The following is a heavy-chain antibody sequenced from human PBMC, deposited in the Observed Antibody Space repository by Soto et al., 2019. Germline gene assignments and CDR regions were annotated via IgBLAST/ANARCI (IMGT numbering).Heavy chain of an antibody. V-gene: IGHV4-4*02. CDR1: GGSISSSNW. J-gene: IGHJ4*02. D-gene: IGHD3-22*01. Sequence: SETLSLTCAVSGGSISSSNWWSWVRQPPGKGLEWIGEIYHSGSTNYNPSLKSRVTISVDKSKNQFSLKLSSVTAADTAVYYCASQLTYYYDSSGYYYQPAPFDYWGQGTLVTVSS. CDR2: IYHSGST. CDR3: ASQLTYYYDSSGYYYQPAPFDY.